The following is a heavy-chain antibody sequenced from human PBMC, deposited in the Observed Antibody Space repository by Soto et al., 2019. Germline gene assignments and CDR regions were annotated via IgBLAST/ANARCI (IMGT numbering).Heavy chain of an antibody. CDR3: GRLEGLATISYYFDY. Sequence: SETLSLTCAVYGGSFSGYYWSWIRQPPGKGLEWIGEINHSGSTNYNPSLKSRVTISVDTSKDQFSLKLMSLSAADTAVYYCGRLEGLATISYYFDYWGQGALVTVSS. V-gene: IGHV4-34*01. CDR2: INHSGST. CDR1: GGSFSGYY. D-gene: IGHD3-9*01. J-gene: IGHJ4*02.